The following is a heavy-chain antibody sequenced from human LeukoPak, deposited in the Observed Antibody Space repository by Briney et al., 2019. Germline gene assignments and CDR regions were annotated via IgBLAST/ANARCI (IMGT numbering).Heavy chain of an antibody. D-gene: IGHD4-17*01. CDR3: AKNRASDYGDYDYGMDV. J-gene: IGHJ6*02. Sequence: QPGGSLRLSCAASGFTFDDYAMHWVRQAPGKGLEWVSGISWNSGSIGYADSVKGRFTISRDNAKNSLYLQMNSLRAEDTALYYCAKNRASDYGDYDYGMDVWGQGTTVTVSS. CDR1: GFTFDDYA. V-gene: IGHV3-9*01. CDR2: ISWNSGSI.